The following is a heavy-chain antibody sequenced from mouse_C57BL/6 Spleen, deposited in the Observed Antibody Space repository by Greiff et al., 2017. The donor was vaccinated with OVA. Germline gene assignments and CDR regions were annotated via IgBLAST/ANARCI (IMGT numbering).Heavy chain of an antibody. CDR3: ARGSPYYAMDY. J-gene: IGHJ4*01. Sequence: EVKLMESGGGLVQPGGSLKLSCAASGFTFSDYYMYWVRQTPEKRLEWVAYISNGGGSTYYPDTVKGRFTISRDNAKNTLYLQMSRLKSEDTAMYYCARGSPYYAMDYWGQGTSVTVSS. CDR1: GFTFSDYY. CDR2: ISNGGGST. V-gene: IGHV5-12*01.